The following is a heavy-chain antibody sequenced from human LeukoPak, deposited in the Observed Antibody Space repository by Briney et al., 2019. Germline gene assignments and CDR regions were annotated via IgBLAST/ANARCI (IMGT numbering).Heavy chain of an antibody. CDR2: ISRGTDTI. CDR1: GFTFSSYS. V-gene: IGHV3-48*04. Sequence: GGSLRLSCAASGFTFSSYSMNWVRQATGKGLEWLSYISRGTDTIYYADSVKGRFTISRDNAKNSLYLQMTNLRAEDTAVYYCAREATSGYWGQGTLVTVSS. CDR3: AREATSGY. J-gene: IGHJ4*02.